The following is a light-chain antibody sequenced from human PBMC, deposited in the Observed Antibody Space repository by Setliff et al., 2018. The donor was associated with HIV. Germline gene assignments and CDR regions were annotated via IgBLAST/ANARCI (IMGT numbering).Light chain of an antibody. CDR2: SNT. Sequence: QSVLTQPPSASGTPGQRVTISCSGSTSNIGSNYVYWYQRLPGTAPKLLIYSNTIRPSGVPDRFSGSKSGTSASLAITGLQTEDEADYYCQSYDNSLSGSWVLGGGTKVTVL. CDR1: TSNIGSNY. CDR3: QSYDNSLSGSWV. J-gene: IGLJ3*02. V-gene: IGLV1-40*01.